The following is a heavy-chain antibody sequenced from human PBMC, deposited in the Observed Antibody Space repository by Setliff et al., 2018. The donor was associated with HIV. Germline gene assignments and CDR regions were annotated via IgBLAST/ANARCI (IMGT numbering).Heavy chain of an antibody. D-gene: IGHD3-3*01. J-gene: IGHJ4*02. CDR1: GGSISSGRYY. Sequence: SETLSLTCTVSGGSISSGRYYWGWIRQPPGKGLEWIGSIYYSGSTYYNPSLKSRVTISVDTSKNQFSLKLSSVAAADTAVYYCARREEYYDFRSGYYSYYFDYWGQGTLVTVSS. CDR3: ARREEYYDFRSGYYSYYFDY. CDR2: IYYSGST. V-gene: IGHV4-39*01.